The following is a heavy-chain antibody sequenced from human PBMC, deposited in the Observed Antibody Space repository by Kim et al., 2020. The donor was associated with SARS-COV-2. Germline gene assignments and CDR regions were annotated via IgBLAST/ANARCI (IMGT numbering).Heavy chain of an antibody. CDR1: GFTFRTYW. CDR3: ARDGILSYTSSWDY. D-gene: IGHD6-13*01. V-gene: IGHV3-7*03. Sequence: GGSLRLSCAASGFTFRTYWMSWIRQAPGQGLEWVANIKEDGRVEQYVASVKGRFTISRDNAKNSLCLELNSLRADDTAVYYCARDGILSYTSSWDYWGPGSLVTVSS. J-gene: IGHJ4*02. CDR2: IKEDGRVE.